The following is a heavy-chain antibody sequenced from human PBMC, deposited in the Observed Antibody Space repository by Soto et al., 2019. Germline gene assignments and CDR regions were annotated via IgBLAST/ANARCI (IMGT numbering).Heavy chain of an antibody. Sequence: SVKVSCKASGGTFSSYAISWVRQAPGQGLEWMGGIIPIFGTANYAQKFQGRVTITADKSTSTAYMELSSLRSEDTAVYYCASTRANGIVVVTHFDYWGQGTLVTVSS. D-gene: IGHD3-22*01. CDR3: ASTRANGIVVVTHFDY. CDR2: IIPIFGTA. CDR1: GGTFSSYA. J-gene: IGHJ4*02. V-gene: IGHV1-69*06.